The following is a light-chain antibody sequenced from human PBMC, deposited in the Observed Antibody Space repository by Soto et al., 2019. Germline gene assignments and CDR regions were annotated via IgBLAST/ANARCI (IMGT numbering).Light chain of an antibody. J-gene: IGKJ1*01. CDR3: QQYNSYST. V-gene: IGKV3-15*01. Sequence: IVMTPSPVTRCVSPADRVTLXCRASQSVSSNLAWYQQKPGQAPRLLIYGASTRATGIPARFSGSGSGTEFTLTISSLQPDDFATYYCQQYNSYSTFGQGTKVDIK. CDR2: GAS. CDR1: QSVSSN.